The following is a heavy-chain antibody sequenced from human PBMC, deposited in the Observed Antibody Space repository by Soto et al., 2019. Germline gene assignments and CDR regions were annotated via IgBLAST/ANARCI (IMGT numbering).Heavy chain of an antibody. CDR1: GFTFSNAW. CDR3: TTDRPKAATVTTDVFISYYFDY. Sequence: PGGSLRLSCAASGFTFSNAWMSWVRQAPGKGLEWVGRIKSKTDGGTTDYAAPVKGRFTISRDDSKNTLYLQMNSLKTEDTAVYYCTTDRPKAATVTTDVFISYYFDYWGQGTLVTVSS. D-gene: IGHD4-17*01. V-gene: IGHV3-15*01. CDR2: IKSKTDGGTT. J-gene: IGHJ4*02.